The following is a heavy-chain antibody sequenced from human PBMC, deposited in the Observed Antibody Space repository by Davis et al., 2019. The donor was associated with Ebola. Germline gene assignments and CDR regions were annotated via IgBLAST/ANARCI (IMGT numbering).Heavy chain of an antibody. Sequence: GESLKISCAASGFTFSSYAMSWVRQAPGKGLEWVANIKQDGSEKYYVDSVKGRFTISRDNAKNSVFLQMNSLRGEDTALYYCASGDGRGSSYDMDVWGQGTTVTVSS. CDR2: IKQDGSEK. CDR3: ASGDGRGSSYDMDV. CDR1: GFTFSSYA. J-gene: IGHJ6*02. D-gene: IGHD5-12*01. V-gene: IGHV3-7*03.